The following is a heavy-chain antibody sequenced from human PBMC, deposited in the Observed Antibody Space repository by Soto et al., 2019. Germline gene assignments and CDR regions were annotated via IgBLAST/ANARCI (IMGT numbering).Heavy chain of an antibody. D-gene: IGHD3-10*01. V-gene: IGHV1-69*06. Sequence: QVQLVQSGAEVKKPGSSVKVSCKGSGGTFSSLAISWVRQAPGQGLEWMGGLVPVFGTANYAQKFQDRVTITADKSTSTSYMELSSLRSEDTAVYYCARSPGVFDYWGQGTLVTVSS. CDR3: ARSPGVFDY. CDR1: GGTFSSLA. CDR2: LVPVFGTA. J-gene: IGHJ4*02.